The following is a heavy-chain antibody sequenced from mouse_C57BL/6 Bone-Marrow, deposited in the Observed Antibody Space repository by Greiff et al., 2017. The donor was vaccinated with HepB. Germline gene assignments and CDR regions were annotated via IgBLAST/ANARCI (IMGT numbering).Heavy chain of an antibody. CDR3: AGTVVAEDAMDY. Sequence: QVHVKQSGPGLVQPSQSLSITCTVSGFSLTSYGVHWVRQSPGKGLEWLGVIWSGGSTDYNAAFISRLSISKDNSKSQVFFKMNSLQADDTAIYYCAGTVVAEDAMDYWGQGTSVTVSS. V-gene: IGHV2-2*01. CDR2: IWSGGST. D-gene: IGHD1-1*01. CDR1: GFSLTSYG. J-gene: IGHJ4*01.